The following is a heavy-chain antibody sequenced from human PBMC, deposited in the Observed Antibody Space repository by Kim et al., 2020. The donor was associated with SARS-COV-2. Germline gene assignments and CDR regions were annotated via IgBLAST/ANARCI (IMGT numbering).Heavy chain of an antibody. D-gene: IGHD6-13*01. CDR3: ARGGRAAGGALWFDP. Sequence: GGSLRLSCAASGFTFSSYDMHWVRQATGKGLEWVSAIGTAGDTYYPGSVKGRFTISRENAKNSLYLQMNSLRAGDTAVYYCARGGRAAGGALWFDPWGQGTLVTVSS. V-gene: IGHV3-13*04. J-gene: IGHJ5*02. CDR2: IGTAGDT. CDR1: GFTFSSYD.